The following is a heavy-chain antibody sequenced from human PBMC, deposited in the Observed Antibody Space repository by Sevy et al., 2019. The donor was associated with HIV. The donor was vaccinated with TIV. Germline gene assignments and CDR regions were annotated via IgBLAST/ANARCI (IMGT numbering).Heavy chain of an antibody. Sequence: GGSLRLSCAASGFTFSKSSYEMNWVRQAPGKGLEWVSYISNSGTIISYSDSVRGRFTISRDNARNSVYLQMNSLRAEDTAVYYCARDLPPSATTLTHFDYWGQGTLVTVSS. CDR3: ARDLPPSATTLTHFDY. CDR2: ISNSGTII. J-gene: IGHJ4*02. CDR1: GFTFSKSSYE. D-gene: IGHD4-4*01. V-gene: IGHV3-48*03.